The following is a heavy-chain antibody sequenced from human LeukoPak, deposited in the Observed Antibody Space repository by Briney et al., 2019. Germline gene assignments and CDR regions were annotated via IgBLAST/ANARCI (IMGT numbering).Heavy chain of an antibody. Sequence: PGGSLRLSCAASGFTFSSYSMNWVRQAPGKGLEWVSYITSNSRTIYYADSVRGRFTISRDNAKNSLYLQMNSLRDEDTAVYYCARSLGYCSRTSCYLYYYYTMDVWGQGTTVTVYS. CDR3: ARSLGYCSRTSCYLYYYYTMDV. J-gene: IGHJ6*02. CDR1: GFTFSSYS. CDR2: ITSNSRTI. V-gene: IGHV3-48*02. D-gene: IGHD2-2*01.